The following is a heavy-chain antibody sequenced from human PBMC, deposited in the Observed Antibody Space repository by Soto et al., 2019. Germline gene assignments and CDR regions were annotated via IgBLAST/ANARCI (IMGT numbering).Heavy chain of an antibody. J-gene: IGHJ4*02. CDR1: GFTFSSYG. CDR2: ISYDGSNK. CDR3: AKDNAAGRERFDY. V-gene: IGHV3-30*18. D-gene: IGHD6-25*01. Sequence: QVQLVESGGGVVQPGRSLRLSCAASGFTFSSYGMHWVRQAPGKGLEWVAVISYDGSNKYYADSVKGRFTISRDNSKNTLYLQMNSLRAEDTAVYYYAKDNAAGRERFDYWGQGTLVTVSS.